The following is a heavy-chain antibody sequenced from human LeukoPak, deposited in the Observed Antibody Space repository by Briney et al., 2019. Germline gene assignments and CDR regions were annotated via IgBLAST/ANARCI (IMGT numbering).Heavy chain of an antibody. Sequence: SGTLSLTCAVSGGSISSSNWWSWVRQPPGKGLEWIGEIYHSGSTNYNPSLKSRVTISVDTSKNQFSLKLSSVTAADTAVYYCASPAYDSSGYYAIDAFDIWGQGTMVTVSS. CDR3: ASPAYDSSGYYAIDAFDI. V-gene: IGHV4-4*02. CDR2: IYHSGST. D-gene: IGHD3-22*01. CDR1: GGSISSSNW. J-gene: IGHJ3*02.